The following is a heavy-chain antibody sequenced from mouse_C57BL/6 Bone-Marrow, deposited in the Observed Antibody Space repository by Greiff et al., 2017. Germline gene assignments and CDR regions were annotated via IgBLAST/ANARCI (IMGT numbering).Heavy chain of an antibody. V-gene: IGHV1-82*01. CDR1: GYAFSSSW. Sequence: VQLQQSGPELVKPGASVKISCKASGYAFSSSWMNWVKQRPGKGLEWIGRIYPGDGDTNYNGKFKGKATLTADKSSSTAYMQLSSLTSEDSAVYFCASLLRYAFAYWGQGTLVTVSA. D-gene: IGHD1-1*01. CDR2: IYPGDGDT. CDR3: ASLLRYAFAY. J-gene: IGHJ3*01.